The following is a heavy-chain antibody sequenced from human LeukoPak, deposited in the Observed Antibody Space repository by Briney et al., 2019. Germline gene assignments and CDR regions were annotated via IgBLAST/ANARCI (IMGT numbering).Heavy chain of an antibody. J-gene: IGHJ4*02. CDR3: ARDLGYSSGWAFDY. CDR1: GYTFTGYY. V-gene: IGHV1-2*02. CDR2: INPNSGGT. Sequence: ASVKVSCKASGYTFTGYYMHWVRQAPGQGLEWMGWINPNSGGTNYAQKFQGRVTMTRDTSISTAYMELSRLRSDDTAVHYCARDLGYSSGWAFDYWGQGTLVTVSS. D-gene: IGHD6-19*01.